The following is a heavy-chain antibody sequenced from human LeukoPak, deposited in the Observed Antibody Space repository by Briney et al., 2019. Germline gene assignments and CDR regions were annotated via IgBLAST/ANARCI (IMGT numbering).Heavy chain of an antibody. CDR3: AREGGPYRPLDY. V-gene: IGHV4-39*02. CDR1: GGSISSSSYY. CDR2: IYYSGST. Sequence: SETLSLTCTVSGGSISSSSYYWGWIRQPPGKGLEWIGSIYYSGSTYYNPSLKSRVTISVDTSKNQFSLKLSSVTAADTAVYYCAREGGPYRPLDYSGQGTLVIVAS. J-gene: IGHJ4*02.